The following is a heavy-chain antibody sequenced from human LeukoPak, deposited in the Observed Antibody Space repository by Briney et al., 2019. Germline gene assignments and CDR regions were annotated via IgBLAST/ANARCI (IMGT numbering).Heavy chain of an antibody. CDR3: TRGRGGTIVRGYMDY. D-gene: IGHD3-10*01. CDR1: GYTFINYD. J-gene: IGHJ4*02. Sequence: ASVKVSRKASGYTFINYDIMWVRQATGQGLEWMGWMNSNSGNTGYAQKFQGRVTMTRDTSMSTAYMELSSLRFEDTAVYYCTRGRGGTIVRGYMDYWGQGTLVTVSS. V-gene: IGHV1-8*01. CDR2: MNSNSGNT.